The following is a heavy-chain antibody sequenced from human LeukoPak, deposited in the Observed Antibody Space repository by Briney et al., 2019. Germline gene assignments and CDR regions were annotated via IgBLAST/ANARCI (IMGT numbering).Heavy chain of an antibody. V-gene: IGHV3-30*02. D-gene: IGHD2-2*01. CDR2: IRYDGSNK. J-gene: IGHJ4*02. Sequence: GGSLRLSCAASGFTFSSYGMHWVRQAPGKGLEWVAFIRYDGSNKYYADSVKGRFTISRDNPKNTLYLQMNSLRAEDTAVYYCAKVRRVPAATYFDYWGQGTLVTVSS. CDR1: GFTFSSYG. CDR3: AKVRRVPAATYFDY.